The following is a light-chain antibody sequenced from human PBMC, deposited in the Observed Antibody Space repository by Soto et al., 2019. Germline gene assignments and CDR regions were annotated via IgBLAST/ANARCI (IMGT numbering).Light chain of an antibody. CDR1: QSVSYN. J-gene: IGKJ4*02. V-gene: IGKV3-15*01. CDR2: GAF. CDR3: QQYKNWPPLT. Sequence: EIVMTQSPATVSVSPGETATLSCRASQSVSYNLAWYQQKPGQGLRLLIYGAFTRATGIPARFSGSGSGTEFTLPISSLQSEEFAVYSCQQYKNWPPLTFGGGTKVEIK.